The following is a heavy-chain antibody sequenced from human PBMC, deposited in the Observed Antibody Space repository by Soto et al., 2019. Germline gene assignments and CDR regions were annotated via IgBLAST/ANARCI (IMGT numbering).Heavy chain of an antibody. CDR3: TSDLFFISPSTVTTDAY. J-gene: IGHJ4*02. Sequence: VQLVQSGAEVKKPGASVRVSCKASGYTFTSFGLSWVRQAPGQGPEWMGWISPESDKATYAHKFQCRITMTTDTSTTTAYMDLRSLRSDDTAVYYCTSDLFFISPSTVTTDAYWGQGTLVSVS. D-gene: IGHD4-17*01. CDR2: ISPESDKA. V-gene: IGHV1-18*01. CDR1: GYTFTSFG.